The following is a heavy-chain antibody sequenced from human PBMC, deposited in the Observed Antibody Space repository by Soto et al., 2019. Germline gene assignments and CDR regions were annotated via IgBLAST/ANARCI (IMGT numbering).Heavy chain of an antibody. CDR1: GFSLRTTGVG. J-gene: IGHJ4*02. CDR2: IYWNDDK. CDR3: AHTWGLPFDY. D-gene: IGHD3-16*01. V-gene: IGHV2-5*01. Sequence: QITLKESDPTLVEPTQTLTLTCTYSGFSLRTTGVGVGWIRQPPGKALEWLGIIYWNDDKRYSPSLKNRFTLTSDISKSQVVLTMNNMDPVDTATYYCAHTWGLPFDYWGQGTLVFVSS.